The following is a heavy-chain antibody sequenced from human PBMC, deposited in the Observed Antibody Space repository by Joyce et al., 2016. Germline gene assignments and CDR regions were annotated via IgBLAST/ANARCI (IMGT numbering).Heavy chain of an antibody. J-gene: IGHJ4*02. D-gene: IGHD6-19*01. CDR3: ARDHAPLAVAGTSYFDY. CDR1: GGIFNSFA. V-gene: IGHV1-69*01. Sequence: QVQLVQSGAEVKKPGSSMKVSCEASGGIFNSFAISWVRQAPGQGLGGMGGTLPIFGTTNYAQQFQGRITVSADESTSTAFMELSSLKSDDTAVYYCARDHAPLAVAGTSYFDYWGQGALVTVSS. CDR2: TLPIFGTT.